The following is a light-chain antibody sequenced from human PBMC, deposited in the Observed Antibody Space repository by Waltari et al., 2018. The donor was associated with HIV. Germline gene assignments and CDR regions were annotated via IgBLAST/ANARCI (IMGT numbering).Light chain of an antibody. J-gene: IGKJ3*01. CDR2: GAS. CDR3: QQYGSSAT. Sequence: EIVLTQSPGTLSLSPGDGATLSCRASQSLPSNYLAWYLHKPGQAPRLLIYGASFRATCLPDRFRGSRSGTDFPLTISGLEPEDFATYFFQQYGSSATLGPGTKVDI. CDR1: QSLPSNY. V-gene: IGKV3-20*01.